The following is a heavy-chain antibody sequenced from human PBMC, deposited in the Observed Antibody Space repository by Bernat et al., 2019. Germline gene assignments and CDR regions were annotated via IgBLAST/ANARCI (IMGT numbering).Heavy chain of an antibody. V-gene: IGHV3-30*04. Sequence: VQLVESGGAFVKPGGSLRLSCVVSGFTFSDYSLHWVRQAPGKGLEWVAVVSYDGRNKYYADSVQARFIISRDDSENTLYLQMDSLKSEDTAVYYCVRDGAALYYYHGMDVWGRGTTVTVSS. CDR3: VRDGAALYYYHGMDV. J-gene: IGHJ6*02. CDR1: GFTFSDYS. CDR2: VSYDGRNK. D-gene: IGHD6-25*01.